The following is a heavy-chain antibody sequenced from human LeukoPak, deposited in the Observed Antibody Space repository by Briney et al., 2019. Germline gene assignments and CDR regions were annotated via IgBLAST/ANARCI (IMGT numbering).Heavy chain of an antibody. V-gene: IGHV4-38-2*02. CDR1: GYSISSGYY. CDR2: IYHSGST. CDR3: ARDLMLMVRGVITWFDP. J-gene: IGHJ5*02. Sequence: SETLSLTCTVSGYSISSGYYWGWIRQPPGKGLEWIGSIYHSGSTYYNPSLKSRVTISVDTSKNQFSLKLSSVTAADTAVYYCARDLMLMVRGVITWFDPWGQGTLVTVSS. D-gene: IGHD3-10*01.